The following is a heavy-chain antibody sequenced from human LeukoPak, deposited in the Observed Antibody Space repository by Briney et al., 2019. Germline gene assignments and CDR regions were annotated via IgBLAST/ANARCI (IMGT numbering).Heavy chain of an antibody. CDR1: GGSISSYY. D-gene: IGHD6-6*01. V-gene: IGHV4-59*01. CDR3: VREVAARAFDI. J-gene: IGHJ3*02. Sequence: SETLSLTCTVSGGSISSYYWSWIRQPPGKGLEWIGHIYYSGGITNYNPSLKSRVTISVDTSKNQFSLKLSSVTAADTAVYYCVREVAARAFDIWGQGTMVTVSS. CDR2: IYYSGGIT.